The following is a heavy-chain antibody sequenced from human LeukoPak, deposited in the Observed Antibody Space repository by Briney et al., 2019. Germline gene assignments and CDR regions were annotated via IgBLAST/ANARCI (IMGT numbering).Heavy chain of an antibody. CDR3: ARAGDYRGATEIDY. D-gene: IGHD1-26*01. CDR1: GGSISSYY. J-gene: IGHJ4*02. Sequence: PSETLSLTCTVSGGSISSYYWSWIRQPPGKGLEWIGYIYYTGSTNYNPSLKSRVTMSVDTSKNQFSLKLSSVTAADTAVYYCARAGDYRGATEIDYWGQGTLVTVSS. CDR2: IYYTGST. V-gene: IGHV4-59*12.